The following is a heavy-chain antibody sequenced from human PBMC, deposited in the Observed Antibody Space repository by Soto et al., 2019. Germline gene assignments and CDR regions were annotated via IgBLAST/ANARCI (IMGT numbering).Heavy chain of an antibody. CDR2: IIPIFGTA. Sequence: SVKVSCKASGGTFSSYAISWVRQAPGQGLEWMGGIIPIFGTANYAQKFQGRVTITADESTSTAYMELSSLRSEDTAVYYCADTGYCSGGSCYTPDTMPIWGQGTMVTVSS. J-gene: IGHJ3*02. CDR1: GGTFSSYA. CDR3: ADTGYCSGGSCYTPDTMPI. D-gene: IGHD2-15*01. V-gene: IGHV1-69*13.